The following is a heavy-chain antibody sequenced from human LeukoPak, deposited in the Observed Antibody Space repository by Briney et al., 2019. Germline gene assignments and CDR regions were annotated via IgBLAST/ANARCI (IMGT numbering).Heavy chain of an antibody. D-gene: IGHD6-13*01. CDR2: VSGNGVNT. CDR1: GFTFDNFA. J-gene: IGHJ4*02. CDR3: TKDSSSLWYFDF. V-gene: IGHV3-43*02. Sequence: GGSLRLSCAASGFTFDNFAMHWVRQTPGKGLEWVSLVSGNGVNTYYADSVKGRFTISRDNSKNSLYLQMNSLRTEDTASYFCTKDSSSLWYFDFWGQGAPVTVSS.